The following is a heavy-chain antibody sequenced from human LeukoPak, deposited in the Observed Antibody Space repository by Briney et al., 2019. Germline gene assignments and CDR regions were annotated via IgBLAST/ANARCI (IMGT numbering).Heavy chain of an antibody. CDR2: ISSGGSTI. J-gene: IGHJ5*02. CDR3: ARDRSSGYHEGNWFDP. V-gene: IGHV3-11*01. D-gene: IGHD3-22*01. CDR1: GFTFSDYA. Sequence: GGSLRLSCAASGFTFSDYAMNWVRQAPGKELEWISYISSGGSTIYYADSVKGRFTISRDNAKNSLYLQMNSLRAEDTAVYYCARDRSSGYHEGNWFDPWGQGTLVTVSS.